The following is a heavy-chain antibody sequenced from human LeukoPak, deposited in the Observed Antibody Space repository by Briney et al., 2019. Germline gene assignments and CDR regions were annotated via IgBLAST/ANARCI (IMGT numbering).Heavy chain of an antibody. CDR3: ARAYDSSGYLYYYYYMDV. D-gene: IGHD3-22*01. CDR1: GGSISSSSYY. J-gene: IGHJ6*03. V-gene: IGHV4-39*07. Sequence: SETLSLTCTVSGGSISSSSYYWGWIRQPPGKGLEWVGNIYYTGSTYYNPSLKSRVTISVDTSKNQFSLKLSSVTAADTAVYYCARAYDSSGYLYYYYYMDVWGKGTTVTVSS. CDR2: IYYTGST.